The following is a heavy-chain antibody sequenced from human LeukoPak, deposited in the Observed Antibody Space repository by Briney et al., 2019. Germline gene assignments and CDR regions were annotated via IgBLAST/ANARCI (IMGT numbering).Heavy chain of an antibody. CDR2: ISWNSGSI. Sequence: QPGGSLRLSCAASGFTFDDYAMHWVRQAPGKGLEWVSGISWNSGSIGYADSVKGRFTISRDNSKNTLYLQMNSLRAEDTAVYYCAKPVDTETSCFDYWGQGTLVTVSS. CDR3: AKPVDTETSCFDY. V-gene: IGHV3-9*01. J-gene: IGHJ4*02. CDR1: GFTFDDYA. D-gene: IGHD5-18*01.